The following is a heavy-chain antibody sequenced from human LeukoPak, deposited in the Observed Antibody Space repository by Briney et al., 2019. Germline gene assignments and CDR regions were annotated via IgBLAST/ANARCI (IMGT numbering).Heavy chain of an antibody. CDR1: GFSFSSYS. CDR3: ARLRRNADSSGFFYYYDY. V-gene: IGHV3-21*06. J-gene: IGHJ4*02. D-gene: IGHD3-22*01. Sequence: PGGSLRLSCAASGFSFSSYSFNWVRQAAGKGLDGVSSINTVSSYIYYADSLKGRFTISRDNAKNSVYLQMDSLRAEDSAVYYCARLRRNADSSGFFYYYDYWGQGTLVTVSS. CDR2: INTVSSYI.